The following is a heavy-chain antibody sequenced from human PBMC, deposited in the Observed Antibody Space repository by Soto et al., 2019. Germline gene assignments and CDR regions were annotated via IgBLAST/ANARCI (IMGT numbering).Heavy chain of an antibody. CDR3: ATAVGAVLDH. J-gene: IGHJ4*02. CDR1: GYSYSTYS. V-gene: IGHV1-18*04. CDR2: IGAFNGNT. Sequence: QVQLVQSAAEVKKPGASVKVSCKASGYSYSTYSFSWVRQAPGRGLVWMGWIGAFNGNTNYAPKFQGRATMTTDTPTTTVDLKLGSLTSDDSAVSYCATAVGAVLDHWRQGTLVTFSS. D-gene: IGHD3-10*01.